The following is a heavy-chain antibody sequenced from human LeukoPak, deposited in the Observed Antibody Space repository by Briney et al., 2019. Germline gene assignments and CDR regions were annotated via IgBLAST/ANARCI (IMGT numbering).Heavy chain of an antibody. CDR2: ITSSGYSP. CDR1: GFTFSNYA. J-gene: IGHJ4*02. Sequence: GGSLRPSCAASGFTFSNYAMSWVRQAPGKGLEWVSAITSSGYSPYYADSVKGRFTISRDNSKNTVYLQMNSLRAEDTAVYHCAKDLSDTADYFDYWGQGTLVSVSA. CDR3: AKDLSDTADYFDY. V-gene: IGHV3-23*01. D-gene: IGHD2-21*02.